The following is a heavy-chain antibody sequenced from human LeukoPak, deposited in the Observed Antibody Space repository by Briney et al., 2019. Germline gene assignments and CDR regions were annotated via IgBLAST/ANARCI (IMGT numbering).Heavy chain of an antibody. CDR2: IYYSGST. Sequence: PSETLSLTCTVSGGSISSYYWSWIRQPPGKGLEWIGYIYYSGSTNYNPSLKSRVTISVDTSKNQFSLKLSSVTAADTAVYYCARDIGPYDSSVYDAFDIWGQGTMVTVSS. J-gene: IGHJ3*02. D-gene: IGHD3-22*01. V-gene: IGHV4-59*01. CDR1: GGSISSYY. CDR3: ARDIGPYDSSVYDAFDI.